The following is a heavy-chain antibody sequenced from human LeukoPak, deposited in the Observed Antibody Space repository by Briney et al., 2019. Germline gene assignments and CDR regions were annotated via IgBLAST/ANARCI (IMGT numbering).Heavy chain of an antibody. CDR1: GFVFRSYA. Sequence: PGGSLRLSCAASGFVFRSYAMSWVRQAPGKGLEWVSGISSSGGSTYHADSVKGRFTISRDNSKNTLYLQMNSLRAEDTAVYYCAKDPTDGSSGYRMYYFDYWGQGTLVTVSS. J-gene: IGHJ4*02. D-gene: IGHD3-22*01. CDR2: ISSSGGST. V-gene: IGHV3-23*01. CDR3: AKDPTDGSSGYRMYYFDY.